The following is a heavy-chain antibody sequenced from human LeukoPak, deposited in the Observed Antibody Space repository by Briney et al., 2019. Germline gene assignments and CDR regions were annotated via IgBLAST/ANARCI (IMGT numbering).Heavy chain of an antibody. CDR3: AGGEEYGDDGGWFDP. D-gene: IGHD4-17*01. V-gene: IGHV4-34*01. CDR1: GGSFSGYY. Sequence: PSETLSLTCAVYGGSFSGYYWSWIRQPPGRGLEWIGEINHSGSTNNNPSLKSRVTISVDTSKNQLSLRLNSVTAADTAVYYCAGGEEYGDDGGWFDPWGQGTLVTVSS. CDR2: INHSGST. J-gene: IGHJ5*02.